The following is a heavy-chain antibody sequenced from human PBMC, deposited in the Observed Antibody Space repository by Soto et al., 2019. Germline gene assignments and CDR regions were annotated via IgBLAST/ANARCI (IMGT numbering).Heavy chain of an antibody. V-gene: IGHV4-30-4*01. CDR2: IYKSATT. CDR3: ARGRYCLTGRCFPNWFDS. J-gene: IGHJ5*01. D-gene: IGHD7-27*01. Sequence: SETLSLTCSVSGDSISNLDYFWAWIRQPPGQALEYIGYIYKSATTYYNPSFESRVAISVGTSKSQFSLNVTSVTAADTAVYFCARGRYCLTGRCFPNWFDSWGQGALVTVSS. CDR1: GDSISNLDYF.